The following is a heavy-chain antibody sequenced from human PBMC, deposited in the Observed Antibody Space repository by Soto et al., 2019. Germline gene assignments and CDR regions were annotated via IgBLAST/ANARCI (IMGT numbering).Heavy chain of an antibody. Sequence: SETLSLTCAVSSGSISSSNWWSWVRQPPGKGLEWIGEIYHSGSTNYNPSLKSRVTISVDKSKNQFSLKLSSVTAADTAVYYCARLEYSSSSGYYYYYMDVWGKGTTVTVSS. D-gene: IGHD6-6*01. V-gene: IGHV4-4*02. CDR2: IYHSGST. CDR3: ARLEYSSSSGYYYYYMDV. J-gene: IGHJ6*03. CDR1: SGSISSSNW.